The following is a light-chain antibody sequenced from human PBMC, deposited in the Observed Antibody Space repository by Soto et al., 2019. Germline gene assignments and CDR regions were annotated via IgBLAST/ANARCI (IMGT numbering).Light chain of an antibody. CDR3: QQSYSSPLT. Sequence: DIQMTQSPSSLSASVGDRVTITCRASQSISSYLNWYQQKPGKAPKLLIFAASSLHSGVPSRFSGSGSGTDFTLTISSLHPDDFATYYCQQSYSSPLTFGGGTKVESK. CDR1: QSISSY. CDR2: AAS. V-gene: IGKV1-39*01. J-gene: IGKJ4*01.